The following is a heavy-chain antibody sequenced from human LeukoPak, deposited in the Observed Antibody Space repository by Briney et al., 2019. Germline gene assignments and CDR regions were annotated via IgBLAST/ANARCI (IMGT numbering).Heavy chain of an antibody. D-gene: IGHD3-10*01. CDR3: ARNSRRVSVGGVGFLDD. Sequence: SETLFLTCTVSGGSISSSSYYWGWIRQPPAKGLEWIGSIYYSGSTYYNPSLKSRATISVDTSQNKFSMKLSSVTAADTAVYYWARNSRRVSVGGVGFLDDWGEGALVTASS. CDR2: IYYSGST. J-gene: IGHJ4*02. CDR1: GGSISSSSYY. V-gene: IGHV4-39*07.